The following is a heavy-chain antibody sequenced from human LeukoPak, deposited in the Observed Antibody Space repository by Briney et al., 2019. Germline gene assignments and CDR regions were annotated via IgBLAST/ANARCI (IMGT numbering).Heavy chain of an antibody. CDR3: ARVLAGSSWYLGGPYFDY. J-gene: IGHJ4*02. V-gene: IGHV1-69*05. CDR1: GGTFSSYA. CDR2: IIPIFGTA. D-gene: IGHD6-13*01. Sequence: SVKVSCKASGGTFSSYAISWVRQAPGQGLEWMGGIIPIFGTANYAQKFQGRVTITTDESTSTAYMELSSLRSEDTAVYYCARVLAGSSWYLGGPYFDYWGQGTLVTVSS.